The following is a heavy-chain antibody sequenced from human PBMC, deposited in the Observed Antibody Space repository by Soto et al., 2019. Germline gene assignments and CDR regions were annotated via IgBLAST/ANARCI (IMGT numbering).Heavy chain of an antibody. V-gene: IGHV3-7*01. D-gene: IGHD6-19*01. Sequence: GGSLRLSCAASGFTFSNYWMTWVRQAPGKGLEGVANIKQDGTEKYYVDSVRGRFTISRDNAKTSLYLQMNSLRAEDTAVYFCARRHSSAWFFDYWGQGTLVTVSS. CDR1: GFTFSNYW. CDR3: ARRHSSAWFFDY. CDR2: IKQDGTEK. J-gene: IGHJ4*02.